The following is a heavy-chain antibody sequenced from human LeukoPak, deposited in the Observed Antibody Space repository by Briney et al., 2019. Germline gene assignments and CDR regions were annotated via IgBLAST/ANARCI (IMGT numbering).Heavy chain of an antibody. J-gene: IGHJ6*03. V-gene: IGHV3-7*01. CDR1: GFTFSSYW. D-gene: IGHD5-12*01. CDR2: IKQDGSEK. CDR3: ARGQWLRVYYYYMDV. Sequence: GGSLRLSCAASGFTFSSYWMSWVRQAPGKGLEWVANIKQDGSEKYYVDSVKGRFTISRDNAKNSLYLQMNSLRAEDTAVYYCARGQWLRVYYYYMDVWGKGTTVTVSS.